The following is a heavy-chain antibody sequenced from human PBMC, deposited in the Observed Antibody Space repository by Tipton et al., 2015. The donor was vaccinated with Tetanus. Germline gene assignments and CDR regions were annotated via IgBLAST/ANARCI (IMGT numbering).Heavy chain of an antibody. V-gene: IGHV4-39*07. Sequence: LRLSCTVSGDSFTNNIYYWAWIRQPPGKGLEWIASINYSGSTFYNPSLKSRVTIFVDKSKNQFSLKLNSVTAADTAVYYCARGVWFGPGPRYYFDYWGQGTLVTVSS. CDR3: ARGVWFGPGPRYYFDY. J-gene: IGHJ4*02. D-gene: IGHD3-10*01. CDR2: INYSGST. CDR1: GDSFTNNIYY.